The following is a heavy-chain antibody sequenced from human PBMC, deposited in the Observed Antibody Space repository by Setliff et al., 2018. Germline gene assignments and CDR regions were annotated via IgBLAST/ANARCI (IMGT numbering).Heavy chain of an antibody. D-gene: IGHD5-18*01. CDR1: GFTFSRYW. CDR2: INEDGSVT. V-gene: IGHV3-7*01. Sequence: GGSLRLSCAASGFTFSRYWMSWVRQAPGKGLEWVANINEDGSVTSYVDSVKGRFTISRDNAKNSLYLQMNSLRAEDTAVYYCARGDRWGYSYGPYYYGMDVWGQGTTVTVSS. CDR3: ARGDRWGYSYGPYYYGMDV. J-gene: IGHJ6*02.